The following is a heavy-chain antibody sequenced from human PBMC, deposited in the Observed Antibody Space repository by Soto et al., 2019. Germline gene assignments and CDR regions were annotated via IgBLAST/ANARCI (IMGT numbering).Heavy chain of an antibody. D-gene: IGHD2-15*01. Sequence: EVQLVESGGGLVQPGESLRLSCAASGFTFSSYWMHWVRQAPGKGLVWVSRINSDGSSTSYEGSVKGRFTISRDNAKNTLYLQMNSLRAEDTAVYYCVRTSLVVAAATREDYWGQGTLVTASS. CDR1: GFTFSSYW. CDR3: VRTSLVVAAATREDY. J-gene: IGHJ4*02. CDR2: INSDGSST. V-gene: IGHV3-74*01.